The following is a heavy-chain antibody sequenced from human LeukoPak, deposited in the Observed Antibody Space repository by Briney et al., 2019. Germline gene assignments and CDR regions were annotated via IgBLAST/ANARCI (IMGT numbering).Heavy chain of an antibody. V-gene: IGHV3-23*01. J-gene: IGHJ6*02. CDR2: ISGSGGST. CDR1: GFTFSSYA. Sequence: GSLRLSCAASGFTFSSYAMSWVRQAPGKGLEWVSAISGSGGSTYYADSVKGRFTISRDNSKNTLYLQMNSLKTEDTAVYYCTTGIAAAGYTPTLYGMDVWGQGTTVTVSS. D-gene: IGHD6-13*01. CDR3: TTGIAAAGYTPTLYGMDV.